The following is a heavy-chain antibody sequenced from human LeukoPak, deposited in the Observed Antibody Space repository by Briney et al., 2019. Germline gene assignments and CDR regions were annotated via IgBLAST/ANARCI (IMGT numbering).Heavy chain of an antibody. J-gene: IGHJ3*02. D-gene: IGHD3-10*01. CDR2: INFNSGGT. CDR1: GYTFTGYY. CDR3: ARGRPSPVIRITMVRQDAFDI. V-gene: IGHV1-2*02. Sequence: ASVKVSCKAPGYTFTGYYMHWVRQAPGQGLEWMGWINFNSGGTNSAQKFQGRVTMTRDTSITTVYMDLTSLRSDDTAVYYCARGRPSPVIRITMVRQDAFDIWGQGTMVTVSS.